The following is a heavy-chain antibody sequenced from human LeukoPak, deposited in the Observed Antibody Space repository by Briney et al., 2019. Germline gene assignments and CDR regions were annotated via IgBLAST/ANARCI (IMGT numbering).Heavy chain of an antibody. D-gene: IGHD3-9*01. CDR1: GFTFSTYT. J-gene: IGHJ4*02. CDR3: AKDLYYDILTDYPSFDY. Sequence: PRGSLRLSRAASGFTFSTYTMSWDRQAPGKGLEWVSAISASGGSTYYADSVKGRFTISRDNSKNTLYLKMNSLRAEDTAVYYCAKDLYYDILTDYPSFDYWGQGTLVTVSS. V-gene: IGHV3-23*01. CDR2: ISASGGST.